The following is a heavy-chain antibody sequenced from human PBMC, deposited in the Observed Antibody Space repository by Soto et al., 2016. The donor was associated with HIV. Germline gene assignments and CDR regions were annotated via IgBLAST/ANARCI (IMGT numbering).Heavy chain of an antibody. CDR1: GLKFSSYW. Sequence: VESGGGIIPPGGSLKLSCKASGLKFSSYWMSWVRQAPQKGLVWASQISGDGTSLHYADSVKGRFIISRDNAKKTVYLQMNSLTVDDTATYYCVRGVKDESNSAGLFNYWGQGTLVIVSS. J-gene: IGHJ1*01. D-gene: IGHD1-1*01. CDR2: ISGDGTSL. V-gene: IGHV3-74*01. CDR3: VRGVKDESNSAGLFNY.